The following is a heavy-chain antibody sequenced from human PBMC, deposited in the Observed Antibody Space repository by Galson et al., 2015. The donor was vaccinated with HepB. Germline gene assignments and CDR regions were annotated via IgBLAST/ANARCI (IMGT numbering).Heavy chain of an antibody. CDR1: GGTFSSYA. V-gene: IGHV1-69*13. Sequence: SVKVSCKASGGTFSSYAISWVRQAPGQGLEWMGGIIPIFGTANYAQKFQGRVTITADESTSTAYMELSSLRSEDTAVYYCARGSRIAARPGPAYYYYGMDVWGQGTTVTVSS. D-gene: IGHD6-6*01. CDR3: ARGSRIAARPGPAYYYYGMDV. CDR2: IIPIFGTA. J-gene: IGHJ6*02.